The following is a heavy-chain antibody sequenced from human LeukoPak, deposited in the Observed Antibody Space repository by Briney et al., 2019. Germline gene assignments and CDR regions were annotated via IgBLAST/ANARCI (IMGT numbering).Heavy chain of an antibody. D-gene: IGHD2-8*01. J-gene: IGHJ5*02. CDR3: ARSYCTNGVCHIHDYWFGP. CDR1: GGTFSSYA. V-gene: IGHV1-69*13. Sequence: SVKVSCKASGGTFSSYAISWVRQAPGQGLEWMGGIIPIFGTANYAQKFQGRVTITADESTSTAYMELSSLRSEDTAVYYCARSYCTNGVCHIHDYWFGPWGQGTLVTVSS. CDR2: IIPIFGTA.